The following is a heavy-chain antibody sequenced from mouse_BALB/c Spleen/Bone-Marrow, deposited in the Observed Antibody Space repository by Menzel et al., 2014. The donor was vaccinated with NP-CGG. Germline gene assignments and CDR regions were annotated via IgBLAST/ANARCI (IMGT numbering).Heavy chain of an antibody. Sequence: VHVKQSGAELVKPGASVKLSCTASGFNIKDTYMHWVKQRPEQGLEWIGRIDPANGNTKYDPKFQGKATITADTSSNTAYLQLSSLTSEDTAVYYCATYYRYDRGFAYWGQGTLVTVSA. D-gene: IGHD2-14*01. V-gene: IGHV14-3*02. J-gene: IGHJ3*01. CDR1: GFNIKDTY. CDR2: IDPANGNT. CDR3: ATYYRYDRGFAY.